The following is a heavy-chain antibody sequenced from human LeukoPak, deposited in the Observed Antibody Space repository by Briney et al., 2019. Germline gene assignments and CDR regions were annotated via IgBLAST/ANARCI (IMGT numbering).Heavy chain of an antibody. J-gene: IGHJ4*02. CDR2: IKEDGSEK. V-gene: IGHV3-7*05. D-gene: IGHD6-19*01. CDR1: GFTFSNYW. Sequence: GSLRLSCAASGFTFSNYWMSWVRQAPGKGLEWVANIKEDGSEKYYVDSVKGRFTISRDNAKNSLYLQLNSLRAEDTAVYYCASQFWWAAVTGTALDCWVQGTLVTVSS. CDR3: ASQFWWAAVTGTALDC.